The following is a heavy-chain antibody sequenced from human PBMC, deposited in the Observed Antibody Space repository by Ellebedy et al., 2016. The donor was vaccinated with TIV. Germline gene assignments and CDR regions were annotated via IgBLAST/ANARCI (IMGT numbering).Heavy chain of an antibody. V-gene: IGHV1-24*01. J-gene: IGHJ3*01. CDR2: VDPEDGET. D-gene: IGHD2-21*01. Sequence: AASVKVSCKVSGYSLTELSMHWVRQAPGKGVEWMGGVDPEDGETTYAQTFQGRIILTEDTSSDTAYMELSNLRSEDTAVYFCATDSSKSRLVMVASAQAFDVWGQGTLVTVSS. CDR3: ATDSSKSRLVMVASAQAFDV. CDR1: GYSLTELS.